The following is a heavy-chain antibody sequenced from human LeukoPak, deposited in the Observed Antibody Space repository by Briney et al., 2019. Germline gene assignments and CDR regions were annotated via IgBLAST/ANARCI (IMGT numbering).Heavy chain of an antibody. V-gene: IGHV1-3*01. CDR3: ARDHFYGSGTYNYFDY. Sequence: GASVRVSCKTSGYTFTSYVIHWVRHAPGQRLEWMGWINAGNGNTEYSQKFQGRVTIARDTSASTAYMELSSLRSEDTAVYYCARDHFYGSGTYNYFDYWGQGTLVTVSS. CDR2: INAGNGNT. D-gene: IGHD3-10*01. J-gene: IGHJ4*02. CDR1: GYTFTSYV.